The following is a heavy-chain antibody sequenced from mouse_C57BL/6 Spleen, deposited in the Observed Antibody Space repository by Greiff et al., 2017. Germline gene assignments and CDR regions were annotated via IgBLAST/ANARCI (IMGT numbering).Heavy chain of an antibody. D-gene: IGHD1-1*01. CDR1: GYTFTSYW. J-gene: IGHJ3*01. V-gene: IGHV1-50*01. CDR3: ASYYGVGAWFAY. CDR2: IDPSDSYT. Sequence: QVQLQQPGAELVKPGASVKLSCKASGYTFTSYWMQWVKQRPGQGLEWIGEIDPSDSYTNYNQKFKGKATLTVDTSSSTAYMQLSSLTSEDSAVYYCASYYGVGAWFAYWGQGTLVTVSA.